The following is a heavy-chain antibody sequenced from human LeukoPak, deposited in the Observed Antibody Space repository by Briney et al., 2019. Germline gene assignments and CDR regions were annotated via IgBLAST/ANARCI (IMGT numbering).Heavy chain of an antibody. CDR2: ISSSGSTI. Sequence: GGSLRLSCAASGFTFSSYEMNWVRQAPGKGLEWVSYISSSGSTIYYADSVKGRFTISRDNAKNSLYLQMNSLRAEDTAVYYCARWAGDGYNFDYWGQGTLVTVSS. D-gene: IGHD5-24*01. CDR3: ARWAGDGYNFDY. CDR1: GFTFSSYE. J-gene: IGHJ4*02. V-gene: IGHV3-48*03.